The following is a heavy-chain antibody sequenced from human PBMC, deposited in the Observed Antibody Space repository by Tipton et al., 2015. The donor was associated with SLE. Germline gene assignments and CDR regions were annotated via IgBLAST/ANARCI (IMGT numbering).Heavy chain of an antibody. D-gene: IGHD2-8*02. CDR1: GGSINSDSYY. CDR2: IYYTSAT. CDR3: ARHLVNLIKFDP. V-gene: IGHV4-39*01. J-gene: IGHJ5*02. Sequence: GLVKPSETLSLTCNVSGGSINSDSYYWGWIRQPPGKGLAWIGSIYYTSATHNNPSLESRLTLAVDTSRNQFSLRLSSVTAADTAVYYCARHLVNLIKFDPWGQGILVTVSS.